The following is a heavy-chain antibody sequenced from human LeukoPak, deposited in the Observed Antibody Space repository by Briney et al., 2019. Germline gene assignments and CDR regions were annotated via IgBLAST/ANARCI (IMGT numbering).Heavy chain of an antibody. CDR2: ISGYNGNT. D-gene: IGHD3-22*01. V-gene: IGHV1-18*01. CDR3: ARGTTYGYSLY. CDR1: GGTFSSYA. J-gene: IGHJ4*02. Sequence: ASVKVSCKASGGTFSSYATSWVRQAPGQGLEWMGWISGYNGNTNYAQKFQGRVIMTTDTSTSTAYMELTSLRSDDTAVYYCARGTTYGYSLYWGQGTLVTVSS.